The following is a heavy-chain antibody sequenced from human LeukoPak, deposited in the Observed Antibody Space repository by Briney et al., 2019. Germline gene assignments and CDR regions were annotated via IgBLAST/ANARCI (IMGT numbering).Heavy chain of an antibody. CDR3: TRGGEEPFDY. CDR2: INVEGTTT. Sequence: PGGSLRLSCAGSGFTITRFWMHWVRQAPGKGLVWVSRINVEGTTTTYADSVEGRFTISRDENTLYLQMNHLRVDDTAVYYCTRGGEEPFDYWGQGTLVTVSS. D-gene: IGHD3-10*01. J-gene: IGHJ4*02. V-gene: IGHV3-74*01. CDR1: GFTITRFW.